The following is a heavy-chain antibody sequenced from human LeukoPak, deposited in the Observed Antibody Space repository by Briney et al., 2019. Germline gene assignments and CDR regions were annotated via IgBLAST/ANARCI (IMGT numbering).Heavy chain of an antibody. CDR1: GVTLSNYG. CDR3: AKRGVVIRVILVGFHKEAYYFDS. Sequence: GGSLRLSCAVSGVTLSNYGMSWVRQAPGKGLEWVAGISDSGGSTKYADSVKGRFTISGDNPKNTLYLQMKSLRAEDTAVYFCAKRGVVIRVILVGFHKEAYYFDSWGQGALVTVSS. J-gene: IGHJ4*02. D-gene: IGHD3-22*01. CDR2: ISDSGGST. V-gene: IGHV3-23*01.